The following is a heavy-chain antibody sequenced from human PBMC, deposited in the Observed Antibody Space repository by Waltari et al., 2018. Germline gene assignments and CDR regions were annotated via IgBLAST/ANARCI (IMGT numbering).Heavy chain of an antibody. CDR1: GFTLSNCW. Sequence: EAQQVESGGDLVQPGGSLRLSCVVSGFTLSNCWMSWVRQAPGKGLEWVANINKDGTETYYVDSVRGRFTISKDDAKNSVYLQMNSLKVEDTAVYYCIRDYGSPYWGQGTLVTVSS. V-gene: IGHV3-7*03. CDR2: INKDGTET. J-gene: IGHJ4*02. D-gene: IGHD6-19*01. CDR3: IRDYGSPY.